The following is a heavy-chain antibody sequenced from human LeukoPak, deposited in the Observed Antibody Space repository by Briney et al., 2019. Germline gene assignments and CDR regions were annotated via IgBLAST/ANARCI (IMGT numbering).Heavy chain of an antibody. CDR2: INPSGGNT. Sequence: WASVKVSCKASGYTFTKYYMHWVRQAPGQGLEWMGIINPSGGNTSYAQKFQGRVTMTRDTFTSTVYVELSSLRSEDTAVYYCAGSVATGTTDQLDYYYYGLDVWGQGTTVTVSS. CDR3: AGSVATGTTDQLDYYYYGLDV. J-gene: IGHJ6*02. CDR1: GYTFTKYY. V-gene: IGHV1-46*01. D-gene: IGHD1-1*01.